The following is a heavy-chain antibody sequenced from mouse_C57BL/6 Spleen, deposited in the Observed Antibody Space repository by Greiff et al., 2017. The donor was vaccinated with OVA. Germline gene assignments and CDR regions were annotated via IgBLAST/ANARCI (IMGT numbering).Heavy chain of an antibody. Sequence: VQLQQPGAELVKPGASVKVSCKASGYTFTSYWMHWVKQMPGQGLEWIGRIHPSDSDTNYNQKFKGKATLTVDKSSSTAYMQLSSLTSEDSAVYYCAIGVIYDGYYWYFDVWGTGTTVTVSS. V-gene: IGHV1-74*01. CDR3: AIGVIYDGYYWYFDV. CDR2: IHPSDSDT. CDR1: GYTFTSYW. J-gene: IGHJ1*03. D-gene: IGHD2-3*01.